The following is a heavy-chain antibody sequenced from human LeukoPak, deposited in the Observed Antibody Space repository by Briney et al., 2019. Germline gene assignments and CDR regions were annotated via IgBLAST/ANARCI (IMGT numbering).Heavy chain of an antibody. D-gene: IGHD6-19*01. CDR1: GGTFSSYA. CDR2: IIPIFGTA. V-gene: IGHV1-69*06. Sequence: SVKVSCKASGGTFSSYAISWVRQAPGQGLEWMGGIIPIFGTANYAQKFQGRVTITADKSTSTAYMELSSLRSEDTAVYYCATYSSGWLAFDIWGQGTMVTVSS. CDR3: ATYSSGWLAFDI. J-gene: IGHJ3*02.